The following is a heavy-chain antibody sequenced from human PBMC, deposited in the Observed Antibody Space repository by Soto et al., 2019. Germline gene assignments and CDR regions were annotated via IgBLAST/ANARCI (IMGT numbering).Heavy chain of an antibody. D-gene: IGHD3-16*02. CDR1: GFTFSSYS. J-gene: IGHJ6*03. CDR2: ISSSSSYI. V-gene: IGHV3-21*01. CDR3: AREYYDYIWGSYRGYYMDV. Sequence: GGSLRLSCAASGFTFSSYSMNWVRQAPGKGLEWVSSISSSSSYIYYADSVKGRFTISRDNAKNSLYLQMNSLRAEDTAVYYCAREYYDYIWGSYRGYYMDVWGKGTTVTVSS.